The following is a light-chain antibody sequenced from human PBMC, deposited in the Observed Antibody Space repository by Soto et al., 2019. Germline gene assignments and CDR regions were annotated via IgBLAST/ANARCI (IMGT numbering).Light chain of an antibody. CDR1: QSVFFSSNNLNY. J-gene: IGKJ3*01. Sequence: DIVLTQSPDSLSVSLGERATINCKSSQSVFFSSNNLNYLAWYQQKPGQPPKVLVYWASTRESGVPDRFSGSGSGPDFTRTISALQAEDVAVYYCQQYLSIPPGTVGPGTKVDIK. CDR3: QQYLSIPPGT. CDR2: WAS. V-gene: IGKV4-1*01.